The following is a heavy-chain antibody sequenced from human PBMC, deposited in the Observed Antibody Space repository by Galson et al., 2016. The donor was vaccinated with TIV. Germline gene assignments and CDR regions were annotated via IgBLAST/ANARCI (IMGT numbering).Heavy chain of an antibody. CDR3: ASGSNYGDFGGPEFDY. J-gene: IGHJ4*02. V-gene: IGHV3-33*01. CDR2: IWYDGSHT. D-gene: IGHD4-17*01. CDR1: GFSFSTYG. Sequence: CAASGFSFSTYGMHWVRQAPGKGLEWLAAIWYDGSHTYYGDSVKGRFTISRDNSKNTLYLQMNSLRAEDTAVYYCASGSNYGDFGGPEFDYWGRGTLVTISS.